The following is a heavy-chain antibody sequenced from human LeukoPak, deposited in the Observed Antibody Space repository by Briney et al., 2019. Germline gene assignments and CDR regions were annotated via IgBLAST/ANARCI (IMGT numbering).Heavy chain of an antibody. J-gene: IGHJ4*02. V-gene: IGHV3-23*05. CDR1: GFTISSDA. D-gene: IGHD5-18*01. Sequence: GGSLRLSCAASGFTISSDAMTWVRQAPGKGLEWVTASSGSKTYYTDSVRGRFFISRDDSKNILYLQMNSLRAEDTAVYYCAKRRSRNTGPFGNWGQGTLVTVSP. CDR3: AKRRSRNTGPFGN. CDR2: SSGSKT.